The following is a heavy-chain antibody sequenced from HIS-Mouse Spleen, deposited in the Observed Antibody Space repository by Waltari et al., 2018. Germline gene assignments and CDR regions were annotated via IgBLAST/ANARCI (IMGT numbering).Heavy chain of an antibody. CDR2: INHSGST. CDR1: GGSFSGYY. CDR3: ARLVAQLTTKPYYYYYGMDV. J-gene: IGHJ6*02. D-gene: IGHD6-6*01. V-gene: IGHV4-34*01. Sequence: QVQLQQWGAGLLKPSETLSLTCAVYGGSFSGYYWSWIRQPPGKGLEWIGEINHSGSTNYNPSLKGRVSISVDTSKNQFALKLSSVTAADTAVYYCARLVAQLTTKPYYYYYGMDVWGQGTTVTVSS.